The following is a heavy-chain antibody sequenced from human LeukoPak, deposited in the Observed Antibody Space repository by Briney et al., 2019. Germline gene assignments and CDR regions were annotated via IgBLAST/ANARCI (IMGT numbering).Heavy chain of an antibody. CDR3: ARCFDI. J-gene: IGHJ3*02. CDR2: ISSSSSHI. V-gene: IGHV3-21*04. Sequence: GGSLRLSCVVSGFTFSRYSMNWVRQAPGKGLEWVSFISSSSSHIYYAEPMKGRFTISRDNAKNSLYLQMNSLRAEDTAVYYCARCFDIWGQGTMVTVSS. CDR1: GFTFSRYS.